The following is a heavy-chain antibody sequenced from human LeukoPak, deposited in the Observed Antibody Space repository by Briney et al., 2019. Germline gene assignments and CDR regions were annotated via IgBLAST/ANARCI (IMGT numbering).Heavy chain of an antibody. D-gene: IGHD1-1*01. V-gene: IGHV3-23*01. J-gene: IGHJ4*02. Sequence: PGGSLRLSCAASGFTFSSYAMSWVRQAPGKGLEWVSAISGSGGSTYYADSVKGRFTISRDNSKNTLYLQMNSLRAEDTAVYYCAKVSVGTGIPRYYFDYWGQGTLVTVSS. CDR3: AKVSVGTGIPRYYFDY. CDR1: GFTFSSYA. CDR2: ISGSGGST.